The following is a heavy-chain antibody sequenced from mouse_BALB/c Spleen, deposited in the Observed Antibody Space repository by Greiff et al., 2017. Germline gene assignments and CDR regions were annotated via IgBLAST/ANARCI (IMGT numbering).Heavy chain of an antibody. CDR3: ARAYYDYDDYAMDY. J-gene: IGHJ4*01. Sequence: EVMLVESGGGLVKPGGSLKLSCAASGFTFSDYYMYWVRQTPEKRLEWVATISDGGSYTYYPDSVKGRFTISRDNAKNNLYLQMSSLKSEDTAMYYCARAYYDYDDYAMDYWGQGTSVTVSS. CDR1: GFTFSDYY. D-gene: IGHD2-4*01. V-gene: IGHV5-4*02. CDR2: ISDGGSYT.